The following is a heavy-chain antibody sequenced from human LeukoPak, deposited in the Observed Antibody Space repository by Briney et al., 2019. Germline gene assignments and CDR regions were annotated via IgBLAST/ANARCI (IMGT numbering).Heavy chain of an antibody. CDR3: ARTSSGWYSDAFDI. CDR2: ISSSSSYI. Sequence: GGSLRLSCAASGFTFSSYSMNWVRQAPGKGLEWVSSISSSSSYIYYADSVKGRFTISRDNAKNSLYLQMNSLRAEDTAVYYCARTSSGWYSDAFDIWAKGQWSPSLQ. D-gene: IGHD6-19*01. J-gene: IGHJ3*02. V-gene: IGHV3-21*01. CDR1: GFTFSSYS.